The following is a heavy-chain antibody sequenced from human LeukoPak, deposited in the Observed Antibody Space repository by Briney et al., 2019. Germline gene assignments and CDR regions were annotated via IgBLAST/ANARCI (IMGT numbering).Heavy chain of an antibody. V-gene: IGHV4-59*12. D-gene: IGHD6-19*01. Sequence: SETLSLTCTVSGGSISSYYWSWIRQPPGKGLEWIGYIYYSGSTNYNPSLKSRVTISVDTSKNQSSLKLSSVTAADTAVYYCARDGSSGWYGTYWYFDLWGRGTLVTVSS. J-gene: IGHJ2*01. CDR3: ARDGSSGWYGTYWYFDL. CDR1: GGSISSYY. CDR2: IYYSGST.